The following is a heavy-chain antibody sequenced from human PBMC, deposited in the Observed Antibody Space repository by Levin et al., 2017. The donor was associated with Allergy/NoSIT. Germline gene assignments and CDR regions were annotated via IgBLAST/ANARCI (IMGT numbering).Heavy chain of an antibody. D-gene: IGHD6-13*01. CDR2: ISSSGSTI. Sequence: GGSLRLSCAASGFTFSDYYMSWIRQAPGKGLEWVSYISSSGSTIYYADSVKGRFTISRDNAKNSLYLQMNSLRAEDTAVYYCAIQLSSWRAFDSWGQGTMVTVSS. V-gene: IGHV3-11*01. CDR3: AIQLSSWRAFDS. J-gene: IGHJ3*02. CDR1: GFTFSDYY.